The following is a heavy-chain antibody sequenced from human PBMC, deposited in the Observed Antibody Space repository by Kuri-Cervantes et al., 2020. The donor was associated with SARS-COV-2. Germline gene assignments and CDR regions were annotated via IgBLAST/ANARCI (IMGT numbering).Heavy chain of an antibody. CDR1: GGSISSYY. J-gene: IGHJ5*02. V-gene: IGHV4-59*08. CDR3: ARRICSSTSCYYYNWLDP. Sequence: SETLSLTCTVSGGSISSYYWSWIRQPPGKGLEWIGYIYHSGITNYTPSLKSRVTISVDTSKTQFSLKPSSVTAADTAVYYCARRICSSTSCYYYNWLDPWGQGTLVTVSS. CDR2: IYHSGIT. D-gene: IGHD2-2*01.